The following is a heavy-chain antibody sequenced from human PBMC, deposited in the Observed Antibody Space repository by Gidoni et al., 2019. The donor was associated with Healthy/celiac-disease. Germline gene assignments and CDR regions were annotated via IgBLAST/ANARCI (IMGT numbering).Heavy chain of an antibody. CDR3: ARELYESVTGDAFDI. J-gene: IGHJ3*02. CDR2: IYHSGST. V-gene: IGHV4-38-2*02. D-gene: IGHD3-22*01. CDR1: GYSISSGYY. Sequence: QVQLQESGPGLVKPSETLSLTCTVSGYSISSGYYWGWIRQPPGKGLEWIGSIYHSGSTYYNPSLKSRVTISVDTSKNQFSLKLSSVTAADTAVYYCARELYESVTGDAFDIWGQGTMVTVSS.